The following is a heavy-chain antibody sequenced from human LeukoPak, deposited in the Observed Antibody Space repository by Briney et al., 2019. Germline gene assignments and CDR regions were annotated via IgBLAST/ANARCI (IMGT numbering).Heavy chain of an antibody. CDR3: AKVATPLWFGDRYFAY. CDR1: GFTVSSNS. V-gene: IGHV3-23*01. Sequence: PGGSLRLSCTVSGFTVSSNSMSWVRQAPGKWLQWVSSTTGGLSSTHYYADSVKGRFIISRDNSRYTLYLQMNSLRAAATAVYYCAKVATPLWFGDRYFAYWGQGTLVTVSS. D-gene: IGHD3-10*01. CDR2: TTGGLSST. J-gene: IGHJ4*02.